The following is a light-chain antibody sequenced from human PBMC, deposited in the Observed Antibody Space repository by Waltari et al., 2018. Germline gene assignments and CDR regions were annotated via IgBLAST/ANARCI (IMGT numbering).Light chain of an antibody. CDR3: CSYAGSYTTSVV. J-gene: IGLJ2*01. V-gene: IGLV2-11*01. Sequence: QSALTQPRSVSGSPGQSVTIACTGTNSDVGGYKYVSWYQHHPGKAPKLMIYDVGKRPSGVPDHFSGSKSGNTASLTISGLQAEDEGDYYCCSYAGSYTTSVVFGGGTRLTV. CDR2: DVG. CDR1: NSDVGGYKY.